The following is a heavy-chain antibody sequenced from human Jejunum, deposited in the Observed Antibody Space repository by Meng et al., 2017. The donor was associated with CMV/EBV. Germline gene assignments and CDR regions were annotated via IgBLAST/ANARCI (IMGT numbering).Heavy chain of an antibody. J-gene: IGHJ4*02. V-gene: IGHV5-51*01. CDR3: AKFDRGRGWGNLDS. CDR2: ANPRAATT. D-gene: IGHD3-10*01. Sequence: GRRRPRRGGLGWVVANPRAATTRHSPSFQCRVTISVDNSFSNVYLKRKTLTAADTAIYYCAKFDRGRGWGNLDSWGQGTLVTVSS.